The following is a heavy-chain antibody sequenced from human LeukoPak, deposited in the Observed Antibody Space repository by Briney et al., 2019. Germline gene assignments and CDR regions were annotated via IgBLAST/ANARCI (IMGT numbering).Heavy chain of an antibody. J-gene: IGHJ5*02. V-gene: IGHV4-4*07. D-gene: IGHD3-10*01. CDR3: ARDTYYYGSGSYLRFDP. CDR1: GGSISSYY. Sequence: SETLSLTRTVSGGSISSYYWSWVRQPAGKGLEWIGRIYTSGSNNYNPSRKSRDNISVDTSKNQFSLKLSSVTAADTAVYYCARDTYYYGSGSYLRFDPWGQGTLVTVSS. CDR2: IYTSGSN.